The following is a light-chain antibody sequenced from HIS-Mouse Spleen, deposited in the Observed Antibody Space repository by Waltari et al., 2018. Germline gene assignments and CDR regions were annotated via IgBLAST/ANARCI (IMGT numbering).Light chain of an antibody. Sequence: SYELSQPPSVSVAPGHSASITGSGDKLGGKYACWYQQKPGQSPVMFIDQDSKQPSVIQDRFSGSNYGNTDTLTISGTQAMDEADYYCQAWDSSTVVFGGGTKLTVL. CDR2: QDS. V-gene: IGLV3-1*01. CDR1: KLGGKY. CDR3: QAWDSSTVV. J-gene: IGLJ2*01.